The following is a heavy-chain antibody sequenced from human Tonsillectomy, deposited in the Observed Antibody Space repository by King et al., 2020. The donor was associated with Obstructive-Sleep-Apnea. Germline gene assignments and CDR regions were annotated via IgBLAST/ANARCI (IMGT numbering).Heavy chain of an antibody. Sequence: VQLVESGGGLVQPGGSLRLSCAATGFTFSSYSLNWVRQAPGKGLEWVSYISGGGTTIYYADSVTGRITISRDRTTKSVKLKMNRLRVEDTSVYFCAREVIYTDGRFDFWGQGILVTVSS. V-gene: IGHV3-48*01. D-gene: IGHD5-18*01. J-gene: IGHJ4*02. CDR1: GFTFSSYS. CDR2: ISGGGTTI. CDR3: AREVIYTDGRFDF.